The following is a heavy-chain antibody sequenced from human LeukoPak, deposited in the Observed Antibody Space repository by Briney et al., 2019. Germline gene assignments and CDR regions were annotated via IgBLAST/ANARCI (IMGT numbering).Heavy chain of an antibody. CDR1: GGSISSYY. V-gene: IGHV4-59*01. CDR2: IYYSGST. J-gene: IGHJ6*02. CDR3: ARVRDYYYGMDV. Sequence: SETLSLTCTVSGGSISSYYWSWIRQPPGKGLEWIGYIYYSGSTNYNPSLKSRVTISVDTSKNQFSLKLSSVTAADTALHYCARVRDYYYGMDVWGQGTTVTVSS.